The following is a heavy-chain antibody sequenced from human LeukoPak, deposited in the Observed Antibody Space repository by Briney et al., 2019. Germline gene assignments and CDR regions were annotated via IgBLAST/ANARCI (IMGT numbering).Heavy chain of an antibody. V-gene: IGHV1-69*13. D-gene: IGHD6-13*01. Sequence: TVKVSCKASGGTFSSYAISWVRQAPGQGLEWMGGIIPIFGTANYAQKFQGRVTITADESTSTAYMELSSLRSEDTAVYYCAREGVVGQQLYYYYMDVWGKGTTVTVSS. CDR2: IIPIFGTA. CDR1: GGTFSSYA. CDR3: AREGVVGQQLYYYYMDV. J-gene: IGHJ6*03.